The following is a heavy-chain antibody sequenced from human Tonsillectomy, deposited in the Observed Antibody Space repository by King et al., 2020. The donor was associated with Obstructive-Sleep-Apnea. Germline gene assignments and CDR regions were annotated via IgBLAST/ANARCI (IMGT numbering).Heavy chain of an antibody. CDR1: GGSISSGDYY. Sequence: VQLQESGPGLVKPSQTLSLTCTVSGGSISSGDYYWSWIRQHPGKGLEWVGYIFYSGSTYYNPSLKSRVIISVDTSKNQFSLKLSSVTAADTAVYYCARGILSRHYYYGMDVWGQGTTVTVSS. CDR3: ARGILSRHYYYGMDV. CDR2: IFYSGST. V-gene: IGHV4-31*03. J-gene: IGHJ6*02.